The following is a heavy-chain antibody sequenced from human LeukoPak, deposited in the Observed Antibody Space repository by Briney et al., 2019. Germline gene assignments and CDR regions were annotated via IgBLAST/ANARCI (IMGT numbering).Heavy chain of an antibody. V-gene: IGHV1-18*01. CDR3: ARGTGSYDFWSGYHPGAFDN. J-gene: IGHJ3*02. CDR1: GYTFTSYG. CDR2: ISAYNGNT. Sequence: ASVKVSCKASGYTFTSYGISWVRQAPGQGLEWMGWISAYNGNTNYAQKLQGRVTMTTDTSTSTAYMELRSLRSDDTAVYYCARGTGSYDFWSGYHPGAFDNWGQGTMVTVSS. D-gene: IGHD3-3*01.